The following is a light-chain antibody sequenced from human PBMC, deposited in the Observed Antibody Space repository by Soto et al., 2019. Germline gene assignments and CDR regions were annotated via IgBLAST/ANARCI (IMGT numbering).Light chain of an antibody. J-gene: IGLJ2*01. CDR2: YDS. Sequence: SYDLPQPPSVSVAPGKTARITCGGNNIGSKSVHWYQQKPGQAPVLVIYYDSDRPSGIPERFSGSNSGNTATLTISRVEAGDEADYYCQVWDSSSDLVVFGGGTKLTVL. CDR1: NIGSKS. V-gene: IGLV3-21*04. CDR3: QVWDSSSDLVV.